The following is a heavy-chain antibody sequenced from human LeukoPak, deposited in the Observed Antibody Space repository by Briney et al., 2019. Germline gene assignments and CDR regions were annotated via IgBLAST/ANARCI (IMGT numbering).Heavy chain of an antibody. CDR3: ARVRGSGSYYMAFDY. Sequence: SETLSLTCTVSGGSISSSSYYWGWIRQPPGKGLEWIGSIYYSGSTYYNPSLKSRVTISVDTSKNQFSLKLSSVTAADTAVYYCARVRGSGSYYMAFDYWGQGTLVTASS. D-gene: IGHD3-10*01. CDR2: IYYSGST. CDR1: GGSISSSSYY. V-gene: IGHV4-39*01. J-gene: IGHJ4*02.